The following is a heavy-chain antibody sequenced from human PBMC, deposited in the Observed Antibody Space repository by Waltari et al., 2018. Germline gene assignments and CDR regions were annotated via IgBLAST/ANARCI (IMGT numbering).Heavy chain of an antibody. CDR2: IGSGGAT. J-gene: IGHJ3*01. CDR3: AREKKPYSDGFDAFDL. D-gene: IGHD4-4*01. V-gene: IGHV3-13*01. CDR1: GFTFSSYD. Sequence: EAQLVESGGGLVQPGGSLRLSCAASGFTFSSYDMNWVRQATGKSLEWVSAIGSGGATYYSGSVKCRFTISRENAKNSLYLQMNSLTAGDTAVYYCAREKKPYSDGFDAFDLWGHGTIVTVSS.